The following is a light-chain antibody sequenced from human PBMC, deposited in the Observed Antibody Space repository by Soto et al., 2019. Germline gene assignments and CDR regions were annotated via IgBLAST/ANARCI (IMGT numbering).Light chain of an antibody. CDR1: QSVLYSSNNKNY. J-gene: IGKJ1*01. Sequence: DIVMTQSPDSLAVSLGERATINCKSSQSVLYSSNNKNYLAWYQQKPGQPPKLLIYWASTRESGVPDRFSGSGSGTDFTLTISSLQAEDVAVYYCQQYYPPPQPFGQGTKVEIK. V-gene: IGKV4-1*01. CDR2: WAS. CDR3: QQYYPPPQP.